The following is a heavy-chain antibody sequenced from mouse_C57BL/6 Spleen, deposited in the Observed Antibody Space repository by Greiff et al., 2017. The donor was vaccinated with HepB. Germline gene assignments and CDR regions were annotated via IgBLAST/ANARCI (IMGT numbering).Heavy chain of an antibody. V-gene: IGHV1-7*01. Sequence: VQLQQSGAELAKPGASVKLSCKASGYTFTSYWMHWVKQRPGQGLEWIGYINPSSGYTKYNQKFKDTATLTADKSSSTAYMQLSSLTYEDSAVYYCARSMGYYGSSYAMDYWGQGTSVTVSS. CDR1: GYTFTSYW. CDR2: INPSSGYT. J-gene: IGHJ4*01. CDR3: ARSMGYYGSSYAMDY. D-gene: IGHD1-1*01.